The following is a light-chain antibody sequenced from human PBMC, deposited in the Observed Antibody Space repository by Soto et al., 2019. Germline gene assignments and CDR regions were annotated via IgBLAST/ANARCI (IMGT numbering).Light chain of an antibody. Sequence: DMVLTQSPGTLSLSPGESATLSCRASRSFASSYLGWYQQKPGQAPRLLLYAASKRATGIPDRFSGGGSGTDFTLTIDRLEPEDSAVYYCQHYGSSPPYTFGQGTKVDI. CDR1: RSFASSY. V-gene: IGKV3-20*01. J-gene: IGKJ2*01. CDR2: AAS. CDR3: QHYGSSPPYT.